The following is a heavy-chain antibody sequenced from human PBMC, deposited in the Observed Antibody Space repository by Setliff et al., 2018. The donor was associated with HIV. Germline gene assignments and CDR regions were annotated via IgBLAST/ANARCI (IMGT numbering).Heavy chain of an antibody. J-gene: IGHJ6*03. D-gene: IGHD2-2*01. CDR2: IFYTGST. CDR3: VRGYCGSTTCYDDYYYMDV. Sequence: SETLSLTCTVSGGSISGHYRSWIRQPPGKGLEWIAYIFYTGSTNYNPSLKSRVTISVDTSKNQFFLKLSSVTAADTAVYYCVRGYCGSTTCYDDYYYMDVWGKGSTVTVS. CDR1: GGSISGHY. V-gene: IGHV4-59*11.